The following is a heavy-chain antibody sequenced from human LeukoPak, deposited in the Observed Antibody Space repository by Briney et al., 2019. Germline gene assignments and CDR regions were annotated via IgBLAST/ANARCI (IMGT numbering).Heavy chain of an antibody. CDR2: IRYDGSNK. Sequence: GGSLRLSCAASGFTFSSYGMHWVRQAPGKGLEWVAFIRYDGSNKYYADSVKGRFTISRDNSKNTLYLQMNSLRAEDTAVYYCAKTEYYDFWSGYYQHWGQGTLVTVSS. CDR1: GFTFSSYG. J-gene: IGHJ1*01. D-gene: IGHD3-3*01. CDR3: AKTEYYDFWSGYYQH. V-gene: IGHV3-30*02.